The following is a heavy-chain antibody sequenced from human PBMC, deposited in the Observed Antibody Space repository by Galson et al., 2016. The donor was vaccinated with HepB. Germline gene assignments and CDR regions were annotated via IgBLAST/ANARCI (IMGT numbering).Heavy chain of an antibody. J-gene: IGHJ6*03. CDR1: GFIFSSYG. CDR2: IWYDGSNK. D-gene: IGHD7-27*01. V-gene: IGHV3-33*01. Sequence: LRLSCAASGFIFSSYGMHWVRQAPGKGLEWVAVIWYDGSNKYYADSVKGRFTISRDNSKNTLYLQMNSLRAEDTAVYYCARSQGNWAPLSYYMDVWGKGTTVTVSS. CDR3: ARSQGNWAPLSYYMDV.